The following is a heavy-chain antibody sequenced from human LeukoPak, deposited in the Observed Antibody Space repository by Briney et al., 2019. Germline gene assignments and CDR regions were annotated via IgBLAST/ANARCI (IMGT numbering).Heavy chain of an antibody. D-gene: IGHD3-9*01. J-gene: IGHJ4*02. CDR1: GFTFSSYG. Sequence: PGGSLRLSCAASGFTFSSYGMHWVRQAPGKGLEWVAVISYDGSNKYYADSVKGRFTISRDNSKNTLYLQMNSLRAEDTAVYYCATGYFDWLYNFDYWGQGTLVTVSS. CDR2: ISYDGSNK. V-gene: IGHV3-30*03. CDR3: ATGYFDWLYNFDY.